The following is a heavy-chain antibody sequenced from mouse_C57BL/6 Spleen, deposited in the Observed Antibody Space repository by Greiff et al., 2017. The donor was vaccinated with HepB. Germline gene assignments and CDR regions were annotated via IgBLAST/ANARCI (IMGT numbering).Heavy chain of an antibody. V-gene: IGHV5-17*01. CDR2: ISSGSSTI. J-gene: IGHJ4*01. CDR3: AKSPYDYDAIDY. CDR1: GFTFSDYG. Sequence: VQLKESGGGLVKPGGSLKLSCAASGFTFSDYGMHWVRQAPEKGLEWVAYISSGSSTIYYADTVKGRFTISRDTAKNTLFLQMTSLRSEDTAMYYCAKSPYDYDAIDYWGQGTSVTVTS.